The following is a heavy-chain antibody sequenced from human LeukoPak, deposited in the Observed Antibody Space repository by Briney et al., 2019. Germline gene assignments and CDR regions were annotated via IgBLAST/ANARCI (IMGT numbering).Heavy chain of an antibody. D-gene: IGHD5-12*01. V-gene: IGHV1-24*01. Sequence: LEWMGGFDPEDVETIYAQKFQGRVTMTEDTSTDTAYMELSSLRSEDTAVYYCATDRSGYDYWGQGTLVTVSS. J-gene: IGHJ4*02. CDR3: ATDRSGYDY. CDR2: FDPEDVET.